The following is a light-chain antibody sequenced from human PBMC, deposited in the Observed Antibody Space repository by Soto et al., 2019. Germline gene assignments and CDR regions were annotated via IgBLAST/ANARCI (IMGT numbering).Light chain of an antibody. V-gene: IGKV3-20*01. J-gene: IGKJ4*01. Sequence: IALAQPPGPLSLSPGQIATLSCRASQSVSRDYVAWYQHKPGQAPRLLIYAASSRPSGIPDRFGGSGSGTDFTLSISRLEPEDFALYYCQQYGSSPLTFGGGTRVEFK. CDR2: AAS. CDR1: QSVSRDY. CDR3: QQYGSSPLT.